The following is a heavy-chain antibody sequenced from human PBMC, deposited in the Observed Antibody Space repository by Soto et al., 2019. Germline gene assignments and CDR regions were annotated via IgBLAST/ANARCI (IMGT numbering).Heavy chain of an antibody. CDR1: GYTFTSYD. CDR2: MNHNSANT. CDR3: ARERSSGAFDI. Sequence: QVQLVQSGAEVKKPGASVKVSCKTSGYTFTSYDINWVRQATGQGLEWMGWMNHNSANTAYAQKFQGIVTMTRNTTIITAYLELSSLRSEDTAVYYCARERSSGAFDIWGQGTMVTVSS. J-gene: IGHJ3*02. D-gene: IGHD1-26*01. V-gene: IGHV1-8*01.